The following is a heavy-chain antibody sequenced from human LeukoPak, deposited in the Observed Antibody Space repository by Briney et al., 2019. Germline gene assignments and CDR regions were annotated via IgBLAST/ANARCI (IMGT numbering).Heavy chain of an antibody. CDR3: ARLQYQLLGVYYYYYMDV. Sequence: PGGSLRLSCAASGFTFSSYWMSWVRRAPGKGLEWVANIKQDGSEKYYVDSVKGRFTISRDNAKNSLYLQMNSLRAEDTAVYYCARLQYQLLGVYYYYYMDVWGKGTTVTVSS. CDR1: GFTFSSYW. D-gene: IGHD2-2*01. J-gene: IGHJ6*03. CDR2: IKQDGSEK. V-gene: IGHV3-7*01.